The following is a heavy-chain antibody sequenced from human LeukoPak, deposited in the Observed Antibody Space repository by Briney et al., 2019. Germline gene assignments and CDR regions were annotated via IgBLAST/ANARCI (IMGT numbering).Heavy chain of an antibody. D-gene: IGHD6-19*01. J-gene: IGHJ4*02. CDR2: IIPAFGSP. V-gene: IGHV1-69*13. CDR3: ASIALAGADFDS. CDR1: RDIFSSYT. Sequence: SVSVSCKTPRDIFSSYTLTWVRQAPGQGLEWMVGIIPAFGSPHYAQKFRGRVTMTLDESTSTTYMEVSSLRSDDTAVYYCASIALAGADFDSWGQGTLVVVSS.